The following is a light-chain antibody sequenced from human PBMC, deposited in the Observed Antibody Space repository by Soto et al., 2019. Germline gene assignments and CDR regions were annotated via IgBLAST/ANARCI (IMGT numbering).Light chain of an antibody. Sequence: IEMTKSPAALSVSPGGSATLSCRASQGFXGAFAWYQQKPGQAPRLLXYAASTRARSFPARFSGSGSGTDFTRTISRRQSEDFDVYYCQQYKNWTWTFGQGTKVDIK. V-gene: IGKV3-15*01. J-gene: IGKJ1*01. CDR1: QGFXGA. CDR3: QQYKNWTWT. CDR2: AAS.